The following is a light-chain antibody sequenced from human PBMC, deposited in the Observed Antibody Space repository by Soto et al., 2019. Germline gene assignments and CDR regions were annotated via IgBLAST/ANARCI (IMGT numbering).Light chain of an antibody. J-gene: IGLJ2*01. CDR1: RSDVGGYDY. CDR3: CSYTRSGTLS. CDR2: DVI. Sequence: QSALTQPRSVSGSPGQSVSISCTGARSDVGGYDYVSWYQQHPDKAPKVIIYDVIKRPSGVPDRFSGSKSGNTASLTISGLQPEDTALYYCCSYTRSGTLSFGGGTKVTVL. V-gene: IGLV2-11*01.